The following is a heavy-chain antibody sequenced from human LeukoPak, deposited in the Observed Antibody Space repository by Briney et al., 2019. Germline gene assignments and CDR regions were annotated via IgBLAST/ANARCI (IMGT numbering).Heavy chain of an antibody. J-gene: IGHJ4*02. CDR1: GLTVSSNY. Sequence: GGSLRLSCAVSGLTVSSNYMSWVRQAPGKELEWVSVIYDGGRTDYADSAKGRFTISRDNSKNTLYLQMNSLTVEDTAVYYCTRRSPGSSSWYDYWGQGTLVTVSS. D-gene: IGHD6-13*01. CDR2: IYDGGRT. V-gene: IGHV3-53*01. CDR3: TRRSPGSSSWYDY.